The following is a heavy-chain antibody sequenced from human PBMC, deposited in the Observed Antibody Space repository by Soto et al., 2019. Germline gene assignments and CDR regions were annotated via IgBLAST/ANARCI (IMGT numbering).Heavy chain of an antibody. D-gene: IGHD3-9*01. CDR2: IDADGRRT. J-gene: IGHJ4*02. V-gene: IGHV3-74*01. Sequence: EVQLVEAGGGLVQPGGSPRLSCAASGFTFSTFWMHWVRQAPGKGLVWVSRIDADGRRTSYADSVKGRFTISRDNAKNTLYLQMNSLRAEDTAVYYCARDSSWTGYSAQFDSWGQGILVTVSS. CDR3: ARDSSWTGYSAQFDS. CDR1: GFTFSTFW.